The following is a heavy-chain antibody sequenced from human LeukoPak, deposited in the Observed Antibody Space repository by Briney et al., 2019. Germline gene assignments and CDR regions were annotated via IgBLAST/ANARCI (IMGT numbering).Heavy chain of an antibody. J-gene: IGHJ4*02. D-gene: IGHD1-26*01. CDR3: ARGRTGSYFAADY. CDR1: GGSISSYY. Sequence: SETLSLTCTVSGGSISSYYWSWVRQPPGKGLEWIEYVHYSGSTKYNPSLKSRVTISVDTSKNQFSLKLSSVTAADTAVYYCARGRTGSYFAADYWGQGTLVTVSS. V-gene: IGHV4-59*01. CDR2: VHYSGST.